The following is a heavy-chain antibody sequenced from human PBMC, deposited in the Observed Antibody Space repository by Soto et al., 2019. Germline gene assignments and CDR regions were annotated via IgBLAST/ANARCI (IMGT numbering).Heavy chain of an antibody. Sequence: GGSLRLSCAASGFTFSDAWMSWVRQAPGKGLDWVGRSKSKSDGGTTEYAAPVRGRFTISRDDSKNTLYLQMNSLKTEDTAVYYCTTDLWRIAVVVGSTGYFNPWGQGTPVTVSS. D-gene: IGHD2-15*01. V-gene: IGHV3-15*01. CDR3: TTDLWRIAVVVGSTGYFNP. J-gene: IGHJ5*02. CDR2: SKSKSDGGTT. CDR1: GFTFSDAW.